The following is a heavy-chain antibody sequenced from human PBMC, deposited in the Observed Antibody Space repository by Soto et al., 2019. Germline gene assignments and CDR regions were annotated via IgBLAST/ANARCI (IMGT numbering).Heavy chain of an antibody. V-gene: IGHV4-4*02. D-gene: IGHD3-3*01. CDR2: IYHSGAT. J-gene: IGHJ4*02. CDR3: ARHGGFSFDS. CDR1: GGSISSDNW. Sequence: QVQLQESGPGLVNPSGTLSLTCAVSGGSISSDNWWSWVRPPPGKGLEWIGEIYHSGATHYNPSLKSRVTISVDKSKNLISLELSSVTAADTAVYFCARHGGFSFDSWGQGTLVTVSS.